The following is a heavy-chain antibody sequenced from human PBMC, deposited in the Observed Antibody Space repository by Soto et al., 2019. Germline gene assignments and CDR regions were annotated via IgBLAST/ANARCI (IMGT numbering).Heavy chain of an antibody. CDR3: ARQYYFGSGSYYNRPLDL. CDR1: GGSISSSSYY. Sequence: PSETLSLTCTVSGGSISSSSYYWGWIRQPPGKGLEWIGSIYYSGNTYYNPSLKSRVTISVDTAKNQFSLKLSSVTAADTAVYYCARQYYFGSGSYYNRPLDLWGQGTLVTVS. J-gene: IGHJ4*02. CDR2: IYYSGNT. D-gene: IGHD3-10*01. V-gene: IGHV4-39*01.